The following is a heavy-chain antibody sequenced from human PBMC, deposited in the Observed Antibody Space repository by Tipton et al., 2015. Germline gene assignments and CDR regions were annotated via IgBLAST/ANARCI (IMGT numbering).Heavy chain of an antibody. D-gene: IGHD4-17*01. CDR2: IQFSGAT. V-gene: IGHV4-59*01. CDR3: ARKTTDSVSSYGDSLDN. Sequence: TLSLTCTVSSDSINKYYWSWIRQPPGKELEWIGYIQFSGATNYNPSLKSRITISLNTSKNQFSLKMSSVTAADTAVYYCARKTTDSVSSYGDSLDNWGQGTPVTVSS. J-gene: IGHJ4*02. CDR1: SDSINKYY.